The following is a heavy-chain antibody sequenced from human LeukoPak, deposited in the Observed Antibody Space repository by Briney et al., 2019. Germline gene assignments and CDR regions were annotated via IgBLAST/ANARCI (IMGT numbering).Heavy chain of an antibody. J-gene: IGHJ4*02. CDR1: GFTVSSNY. Sequence: GGSLRLSCAASGFTVSSNYMSWVRQAPGKGLEWVSVIYSGGSTYYADPVKGRFTISRDNAKNSLYLQMNSLRAEDTAVYYCARVDYYDSSGPYWGQGTLVTVSS. D-gene: IGHD3-22*01. V-gene: IGHV3-53*01. CDR2: IYSGGST. CDR3: ARVDYYDSSGPY.